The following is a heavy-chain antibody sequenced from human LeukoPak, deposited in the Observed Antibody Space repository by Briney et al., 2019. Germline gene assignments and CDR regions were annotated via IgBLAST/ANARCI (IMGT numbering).Heavy chain of an antibody. V-gene: IGHV3-30*18. CDR3: AKDNGPTNYYYYGMDV. J-gene: IGHJ6*02. CDR2: ISYDGSNK. CDR1: GFTFSSYG. Sequence: GGSLRLSCAASGFTFSSYGMHWVRQAPGKGLEWVAVISYDGSNKYYADSVKGRFTISRDNSKNTLYLQMNSLRAEDTAVYYCAKDNGPTNYYYYGMDVWGQGTTVTVSS.